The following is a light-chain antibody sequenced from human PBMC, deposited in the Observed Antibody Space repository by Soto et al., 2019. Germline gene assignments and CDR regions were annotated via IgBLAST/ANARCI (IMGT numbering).Light chain of an antibody. J-gene: IGKJ1*01. CDR3: QQYNDNWT. Sequence: DIQMTQSPSTLSASVGDSVTITCRASQSISSWLAWYQQKPGQAPKLLIYKASTLQSGVPSRFSGSGSGTEFTLAISSLQPDDSATYYCQQYNDNWTFGQGTKV. V-gene: IGKV1-5*03. CDR2: KAS. CDR1: QSISSW.